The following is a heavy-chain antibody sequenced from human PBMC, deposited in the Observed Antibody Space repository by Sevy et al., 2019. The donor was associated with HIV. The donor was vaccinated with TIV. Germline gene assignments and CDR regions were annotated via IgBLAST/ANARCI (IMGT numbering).Heavy chain of an antibody. V-gene: IGHV5-10-1*01. CDR2: IDPSDSYT. J-gene: IGHJ3*02. D-gene: IGHD2-15*01. Sequence: GESLKISCKGSGYSFTSYWISWVRQMPGKGLEWMGRIDPSDSYTNYSPSFQGHVAISADKSISTAYLQWSSLKASDTAMYYCASGVGINGAFDIWGQGTMVTVSS. CDR1: GYSFTSYW. CDR3: ASGVGINGAFDI.